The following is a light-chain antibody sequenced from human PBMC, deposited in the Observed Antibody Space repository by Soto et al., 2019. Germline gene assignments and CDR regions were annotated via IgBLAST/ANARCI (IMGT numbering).Light chain of an antibody. V-gene: IGKV3-11*01. CDR3: QQRSNCPLT. CDR2: DAS. J-gene: IGKJ4*01. CDR1: QSVSRY. Sequence: EIVLTQSPATLSLSPGERATLSCRASQSVSRYLAWYQQKPGQAPRLLIYDASNRATGIPARFSGSGSGTDFTPTISSLVPEDFAVYYCQQRSNCPLTFGGGTKVEIK.